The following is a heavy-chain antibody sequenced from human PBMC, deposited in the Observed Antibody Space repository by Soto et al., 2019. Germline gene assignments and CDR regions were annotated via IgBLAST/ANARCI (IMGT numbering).Heavy chain of an antibody. D-gene: IGHD1-26*01. CDR1: GYTFTSYD. Sequence: QVQLVQSGAEVKKPGASVKVSCKASGYTFTSYDINWVRQATGQGLVCMGWMNPNSGNTGYAQKFQGRVTMTRNISISTAYMELSSLSSEDTAVYYCASASSSESYLFAYWGQGTLVTVSS. CDR2: MNPNSGNT. CDR3: ASASSSESYLFAY. V-gene: IGHV1-8*01. J-gene: IGHJ4*02.